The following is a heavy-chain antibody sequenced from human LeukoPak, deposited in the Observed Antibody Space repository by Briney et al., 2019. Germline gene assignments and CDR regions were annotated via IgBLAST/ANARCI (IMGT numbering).Heavy chain of an antibody. Sequence: SQTLSLTCAVSGGSISSGGYSWSWIRQPPGKGLEWIGYIYHSGSTYYNPSLKSRVTISVDRSKNQFSLKLSSVTAADTAVYYCARDSTNRLEWFSRPAGGMDVWGQGTTVTVSS. J-gene: IGHJ6*02. V-gene: IGHV4-30-2*01. CDR2: IYHSGST. CDR1: GGSISSGGYS. D-gene: IGHD3-3*01. CDR3: ARDSTNRLEWFSRPAGGMDV.